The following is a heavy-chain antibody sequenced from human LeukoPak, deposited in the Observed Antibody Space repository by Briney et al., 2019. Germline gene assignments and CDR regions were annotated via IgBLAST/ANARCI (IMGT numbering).Heavy chain of an antibody. V-gene: IGHV4-59*01. D-gene: IGHD3-22*01. J-gene: IGHJ6*03. Sequence: SETLSLTCTVSGGSISSYYWSWIRQPPGKGLEWIGYIYYSGSTNYNPSLKSRVTISVDTSKNQFSLKLSSVTAADTAVYYCARAIAYYYDSSGYNYYYYYYMDVWGKGTTVTVSS. CDR3: ARAIAYYYDSSGYNYYYYYYMDV. CDR2: IYYSGST. CDR1: GGSISSYY.